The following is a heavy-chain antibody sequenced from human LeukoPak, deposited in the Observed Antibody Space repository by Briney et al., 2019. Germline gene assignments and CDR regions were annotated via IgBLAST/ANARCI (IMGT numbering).Heavy chain of an antibody. CDR3: ARDQNKGYCSSTSCYAAFDY. V-gene: IGHV3-21*01. J-gene: IGHJ4*02. D-gene: IGHD2-2*01. Sequence: GGSLRLSCAASGFTFSSYSMNWVRQAPGKGLEWVSSISSSSSYIYYADSVKGRFTISRDNAKNSLYLQMNSLRAEDTAVYYCARDQNKGYCSSTSCYAAFDYWGQGTLVTVSS. CDR1: GFTFSSYS. CDR2: ISSSSSYI.